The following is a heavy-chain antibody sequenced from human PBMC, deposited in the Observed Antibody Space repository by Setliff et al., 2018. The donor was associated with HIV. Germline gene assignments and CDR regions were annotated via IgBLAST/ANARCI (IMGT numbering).Heavy chain of an antibody. V-gene: IGHV4-34*01. CDR3: ARATYGSRAGTGLYFDS. Sequence: SETLSLTCGISGGSFSGFYWAWIRQPPGKGLEWIGEINYSGKTNKNPSLKSRVTISADTSRTQFSLNLISVTAADTAVYYCARATYGSRAGTGLYFDSWGQGALVTVPQ. CDR1: GGSFSGFY. D-gene: IGHD6-6*01. CDR2: INYSGKT. J-gene: IGHJ4*02.